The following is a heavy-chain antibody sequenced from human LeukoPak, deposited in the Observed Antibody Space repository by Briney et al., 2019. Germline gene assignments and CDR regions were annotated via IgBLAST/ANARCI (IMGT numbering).Heavy chain of an antibody. CDR3: ARLSRPTASSFHFDY. D-gene: IGHD4-11*01. V-gene: IGHV4-61*08. Sequence: PSETLSLTCTVSGGSISSGDYYWSWIRQPPGKGLEWIGYIYYSGSTYYNPSLKSRVTISIDTSKNQFSLRLRSVIAADTAVYYCARLSRPTASSFHFDYWGQGTLVTVSS. CDR1: GGSISSGDYY. J-gene: IGHJ4*02. CDR2: IYYSGST.